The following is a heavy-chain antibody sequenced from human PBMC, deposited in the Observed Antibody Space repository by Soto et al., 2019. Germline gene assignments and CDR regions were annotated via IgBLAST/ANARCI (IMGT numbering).Heavy chain of an antibody. CDR2: TSQGSTTI. CDR3: ARHRSPSPDY. V-gene: IGHV3-48*03. Sequence: GGSLRLSCVTSGFIFSSYERNWVRQAPGKGLEWISYTSQGSTTIYYADSVKDRFTISRDNAKNSLFLQMSGLRVEDTGIYYCARHRSPSPDYWGQGTLVTVSS. CDR1: GFIFSSYE. J-gene: IGHJ4*02.